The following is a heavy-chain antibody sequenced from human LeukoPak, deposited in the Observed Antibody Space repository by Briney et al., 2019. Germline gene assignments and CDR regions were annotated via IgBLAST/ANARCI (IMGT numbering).Heavy chain of an antibody. CDR2: INQDGSAK. V-gene: IGHV3-7*01. CDR1: GFTFSDYW. J-gene: IGHJ4*02. Sequence: GGSLRLSCAASGFTFSDYWMNWVRQAPGKGLEWVANINQDGSAKYYVDSVKGRFTFSRDNAMNSLFLQMNSLRAEDTAVYYCARDVHGGAFDYWGQGTLVTVSS. CDR3: ARDVHGGAFDY. D-gene: IGHD4-23*01.